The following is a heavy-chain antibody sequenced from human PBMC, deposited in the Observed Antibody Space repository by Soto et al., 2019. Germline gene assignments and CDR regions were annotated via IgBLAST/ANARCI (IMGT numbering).Heavy chain of an antibody. CDR2: IYYSGST. Sequence: SETLSLTCTVSGGSISSTNYYWGWIRQPPGKGLEWIGSIYYSGSTYYNPSLKSRVTISVDTSKNQFSLKLSSVTAADTAAYYCARGFTTVVTVDYWGQGTLVTVSS. J-gene: IGHJ4*02. D-gene: IGHD4-17*01. CDR3: ARGFTTVVTVDY. CDR1: GGSISSTNYY. V-gene: IGHV4-39*01.